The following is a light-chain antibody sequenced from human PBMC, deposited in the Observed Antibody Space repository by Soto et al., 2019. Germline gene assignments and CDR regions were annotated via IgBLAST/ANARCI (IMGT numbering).Light chain of an antibody. CDR1: HSVSSN. Sequence: EIVLTQSPATLSVSPGERATLSCSASHSVSSNLAWYQQNPGQAPRLLIYGASTRATGIPARFSGSGSGTEFTLTISSLRSEDFAVYYCHQRTDRPPWTFGQGTKVDI. CDR2: GAS. J-gene: IGKJ1*01. CDR3: HQRTDRPPWT. V-gene: IGKV3-15*01.